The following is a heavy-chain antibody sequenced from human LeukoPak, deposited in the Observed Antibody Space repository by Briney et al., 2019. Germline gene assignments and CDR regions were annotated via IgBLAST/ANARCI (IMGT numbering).Heavy chain of an antibody. Sequence: ASVKVSCKASGYTFSTYGISWVRQAPGQGLEWMGWISAYNGNTNYAQKLQGRVTMTTDTSTSTAYMELRSLRSGDTAVYYCARAVPGVEFFDYWGQGTLVTVSS. CDR2: ISAYNGNT. CDR1: GYTFSTYG. J-gene: IGHJ4*02. CDR3: ARAVPGVEFFDY. V-gene: IGHV1-18*01. D-gene: IGHD2-2*01.